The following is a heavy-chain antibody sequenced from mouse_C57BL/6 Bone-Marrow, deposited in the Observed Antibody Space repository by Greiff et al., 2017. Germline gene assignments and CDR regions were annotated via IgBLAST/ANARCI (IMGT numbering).Heavy chain of an antibody. Sequence: EVQGVESGGGLVQPGESLKLSCESNEYEFPSHDMYWVRKTPEKRLELVAAINSDGGSNYYPDTMERRFIISRDNTKKTLYLQMSSLRSEDTALYYCARRVDYSWFAYWGQGTLVTVSA. CDR2: INSDGGSN. J-gene: IGHJ3*01. V-gene: IGHV5-2*01. CDR3: ARRVDYSWFAY. D-gene: IGHD1-1*01. CDR1: EYEFPSHD.